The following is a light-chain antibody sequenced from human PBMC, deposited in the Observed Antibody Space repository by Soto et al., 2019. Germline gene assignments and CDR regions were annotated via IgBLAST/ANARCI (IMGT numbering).Light chain of an antibody. CDR3: QQSYSVPHT. J-gene: IGKJ2*01. Sequence: DIQMTQSPASLYASVGDSVTITCRASQNIFSFLGWYQHKPGKAPELLISAASRLRSGVPSRFSGRGSGTDFALTINDLQPEDFATFYCQQSYSVPHTFGQGTKLEI. V-gene: IGKV1-39*01. CDR2: AAS. CDR1: QNIFSF.